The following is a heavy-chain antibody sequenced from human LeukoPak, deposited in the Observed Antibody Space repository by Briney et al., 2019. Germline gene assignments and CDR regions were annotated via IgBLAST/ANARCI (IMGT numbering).Heavy chain of an antibody. V-gene: IGHV3-9*01. D-gene: IGHD2/OR15-2a*01. CDR2: ISWNSGSI. J-gene: IGHJ4*02. Sequence: GGSLRLSCAASGFTFDDYAMHWVRQAPGKGLEWVSGISWNSGSIGYADSVKGRFTISRDNSKNTLYLQMNSLRAEDTAVYYCAKDFRSQPPSALLSDWGQGTLVTVSS. CDR1: GFTFDDYA. CDR3: AKDFRSQPPSALLSD.